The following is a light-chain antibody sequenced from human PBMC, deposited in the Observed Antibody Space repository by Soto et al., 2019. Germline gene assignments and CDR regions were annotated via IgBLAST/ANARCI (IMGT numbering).Light chain of an antibody. CDR1: QSVLYSSNNKNY. J-gene: IGKJ4*01. CDR3: QQYDSLPLT. CDR2: WAS. Sequence: DIVMTHSPDSLAVSLGERATINCKSSQSVLYSSNNKNYLAWYQQKPGQPPKLLIYWASTRESGVPDRFSGSASGTDFTLTISSLQAEDVAVYYCQQYDSLPLTFGGGTKVEIK. V-gene: IGKV4-1*01.